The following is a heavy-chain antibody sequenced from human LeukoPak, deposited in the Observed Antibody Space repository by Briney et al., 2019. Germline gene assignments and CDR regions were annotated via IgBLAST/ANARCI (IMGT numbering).Heavy chain of an antibody. Sequence: GESLKISCKGFGCTFPSYWIGWVGQMPGKGLEWVGIIYPGDSDTKYSPSFQGRVTISAHKSISTAYLQWCGLRAADTAIYYCARASGGHKGAPEYYCDYWGKGTPVTVSS. CDR1: GCTFPSYW. CDR2: IYPGDSDT. J-gene: IGHJ4*02. CDR3: ARASGGHKGAPEYYCDY. D-gene: IGHD1-1*01. V-gene: IGHV5-51*01.